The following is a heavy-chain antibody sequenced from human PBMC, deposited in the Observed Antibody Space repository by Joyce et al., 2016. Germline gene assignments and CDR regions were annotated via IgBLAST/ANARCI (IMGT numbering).Heavy chain of an antibody. J-gene: IGHJ4*02. CDR3: ARGGYHGPYYFDY. CDR2: INPDSGGT. V-gene: IGHV1-2*02. Sequence: QVQLVQSGAEVKKPGASVKVSCKASGYTLTGYYIHWVRQAPGQGLEWMGCINPDSGGTNYAQKFQGRVTMTRDTAVSIAYMELSRLRPDDTAVYYCARGGYHGPYYFDYWGQGTLVTVSS. D-gene: IGHD3-22*01. CDR1: GYTLTGYY.